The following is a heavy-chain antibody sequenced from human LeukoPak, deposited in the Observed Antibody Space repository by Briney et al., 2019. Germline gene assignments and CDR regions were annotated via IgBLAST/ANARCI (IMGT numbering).Heavy chain of an antibody. CDR1: GFTFSSYA. V-gene: IGHV3-23*01. CDR3: ARDLHTTYYFDF. D-gene: IGHD1-1*01. J-gene: IGHJ4*02. CDR2: ISGSGGST. Sequence: GGSLRLSCAASGFTFSSYAMSWVRQAPGKGLEWVSAISGSGGSTYYADSVKGRFTISRDNAKNSLYLQMNSLRAEDTAVYYCARDLHTTYYFDFWGQGTLVTVSS.